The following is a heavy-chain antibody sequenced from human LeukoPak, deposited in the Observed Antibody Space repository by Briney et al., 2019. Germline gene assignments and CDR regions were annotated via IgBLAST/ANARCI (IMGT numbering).Heavy chain of an antibody. V-gene: IGHV3-30*03. CDR3: ARNLYQGDSRSGH. CDR2: ISYDGSQK. Sequence: PGGSLRLSCVASGFTLSSYGMHWVRQAPGKGLEWVALISYDGSQKYYADSVKGRFTVSRDNSKSLLYLQMNSLRAEDSAVYYCARNLYQGDSRSGHWGQGTLVTVSS. CDR1: GFTLSSYG. D-gene: IGHD6-6*01. J-gene: IGHJ4*02.